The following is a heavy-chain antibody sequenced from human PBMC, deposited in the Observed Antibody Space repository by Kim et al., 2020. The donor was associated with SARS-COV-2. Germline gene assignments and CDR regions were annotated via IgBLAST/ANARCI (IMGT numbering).Heavy chain of an antibody. CDR2: IYPGDSDT. CDR1: GYSFTSYW. V-gene: IGHV5-51*01. D-gene: IGHD1-26*01. Sequence: GESLKISCKGSGYSFTSYWIGWVRQMPGKGLEWMGIIYPGDSDTRYSPSFQGQVTISADKSISTAYLQWSSLKASDTAMYYCARLIGAPADYYYYYYMDVWGKVTTVTVSS. J-gene: IGHJ6*03. CDR3: ARLIGAPADYYYYYYMDV.